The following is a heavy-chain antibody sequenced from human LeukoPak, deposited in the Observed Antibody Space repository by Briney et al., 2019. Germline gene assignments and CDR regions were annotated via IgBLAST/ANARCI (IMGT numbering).Heavy chain of an antibody. CDR2: IIPIFGTA. J-gene: IGHJ6*02. Sequence: SVKVSCKASGGTFSSYAISWVRQAPGQGLEWMGGIIPIFGTANYAQKFQGRVTITTDESTSTAYMELSSLRSEDTAVYYCAKDLPLTVTTPYYYYGMDVWGQGTTVTVSS. CDR1: GGTFSSYA. CDR3: AKDLPLTVTTPYYYYGMDV. V-gene: IGHV1-69*05. D-gene: IGHD4-17*01.